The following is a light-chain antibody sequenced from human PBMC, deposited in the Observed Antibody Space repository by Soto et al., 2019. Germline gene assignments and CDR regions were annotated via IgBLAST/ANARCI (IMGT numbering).Light chain of an antibody. CDR2: DAS. V-gene: IGKV1-33*01. J-gene: IGKJ3*01. CDR3: QQYDSIPVT. Sequence: DIQMTQSPSSLSASVGDRVTITCQASQDISKYLNWYQQKPGKAPKLLIYDASNLEAGVPSRFSGTGSGTFYTFTISSLHPEDFATYHCQQYDSIPVTFGPGTKVEIK. CDR1: QDISKY.